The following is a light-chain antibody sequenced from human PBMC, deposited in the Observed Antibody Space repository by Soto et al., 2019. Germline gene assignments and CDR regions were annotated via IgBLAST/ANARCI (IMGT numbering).Light chain of an antibody. CDR3: CSYAGSYTL. J-gene: IGLJ3*02. CDR2: GNG. Sequence: QSVLTQPPSVSGAPGQRVTISCSGTSSSIGAGYEVHWYHQLPGTAPKLVVSGNGNRPSGVPDRLSASKSGTSASLAITGLQAEDEGHYYCCSYAGSYTLFGGGTKLTVL. V-gene: IGLV1-40*01. CDR1: SSSIGAGYE.